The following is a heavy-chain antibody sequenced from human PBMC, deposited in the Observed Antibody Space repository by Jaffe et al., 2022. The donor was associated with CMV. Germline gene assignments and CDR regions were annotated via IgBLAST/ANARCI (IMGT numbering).Heavy chain of an antibody. V-gene: IGHV3-30*18. CDR1: GFTFSSYG. Sequence: QVQLVESGGGVVQPGRSLRLSCAASGFTFSSYGMHWVRQAPGKGLEWVAVISYDGSNKYYADSVKGRFTISRDNSKNTLYLQMNSLRAEDTAVYYCAKDGPAYCGGDCYMHYWGQGTLVTVSS. D-gene: IGHD2-21*02. CDR3: AKDGPAYCGGDCYMHY. CDR2: ISYDGSNK. J-gene: IGHJ4*02.